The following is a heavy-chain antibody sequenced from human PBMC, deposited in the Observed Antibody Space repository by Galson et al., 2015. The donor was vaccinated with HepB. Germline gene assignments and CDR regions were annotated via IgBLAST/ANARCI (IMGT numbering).Heavy chain of an antibody. CDR3: ARVRGDSSGQYYFDY. CDR1: GGSFSGSY. Sequence: SETLSLTCAVYGGSFSGSYWNWIRQPPGKGLEWIGEINHSGSTNYNPSLKSRVTISVDTSKNQFSLKLSSVTAADTAVYYCARVRGDSSGQYYFDYWGQGTLVTVSS. CDR2: INHSGST. V-gene: IGHV4-34*01. D-gene: IGHD3-22*01. J-gene: IGHJ4*02.